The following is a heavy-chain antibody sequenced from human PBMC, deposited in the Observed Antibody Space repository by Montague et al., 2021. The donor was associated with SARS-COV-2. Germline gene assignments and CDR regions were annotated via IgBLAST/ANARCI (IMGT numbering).Heavy chain of an antibody. J-gene: IGHJ3*01. CDR1: GGSISDGGYS. CDR3: AREGGHVQHWLRGDDAYAL. Sequence: TLSLTCTVSGGSISDGGYSWTWIRQLPGKGLEWIGCIYYSGSTFYNPSLKSRLTISADTSKNQFSLKLSSVTAADTAVYYCAREGGHVQHWLRGDDAYALWGQGTMVTVSS. D-gene: IGHD3-9*01. V-gene: IGHV4-31*03. CDR2: IYYSGST.